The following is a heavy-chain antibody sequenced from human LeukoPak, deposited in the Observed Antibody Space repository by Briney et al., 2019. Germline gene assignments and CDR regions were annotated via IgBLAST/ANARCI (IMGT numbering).Heavy chain of an antibody. V-gene: IGHV1-8*01. CDR2: MNPNSGNT. CDR3: ARERGTMVRGVRRTYNWFDP. Sequence: ASVKVSCKASGYTFTSYDINWVRQATGQGLEWMGWMNPNSGNTGYAQKFQGRVTMTRNTSISTACMELSSLRSEDTAVYYCARERGTMVRGVRRTYNWFDPWGQGTLVTVSS. CDR1: GYTFTSYD. D-gene: IGHD3-10*01. J-gene: IGHJ5*02.